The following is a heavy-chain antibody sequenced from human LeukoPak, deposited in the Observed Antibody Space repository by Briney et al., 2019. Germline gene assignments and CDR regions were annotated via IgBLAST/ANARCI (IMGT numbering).Heavy chain of an antibody. J-gene: IGHJ4*02. Sequence: ASVKVSCKASGYTFTSYGISWVRQAPGQGPEGMGWISAYNGNTNYAQKLQGRVTMTTDPSTSTAYMELRSMRSDDTAVYYCARDVVVTAIVAFDYWGQGTLVTVSS. CDR3: ARDVVVTAIVAFDY. CDR1: GYTFTSYG. CDR2: ISAYNGNT. V-gene: IGHV1-18*01. D-gene: IGHD2-21*02.